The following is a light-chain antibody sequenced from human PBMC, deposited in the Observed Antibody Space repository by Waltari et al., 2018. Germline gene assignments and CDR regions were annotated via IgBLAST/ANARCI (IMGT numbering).Light chain of an antibody. J-gene: IGKJ2*01. Sequence: EIVLTQSPGTLSLSPGERATLSCRASQSVSSNYLAWYQQRPGQAPTLLISDASSRATGIPDRFSGSGSGTDFTLTISSLQAEDVAVYYCQEYYGTPPDTFGQGTKLEIK. V-gene: IGKV3-20*01. CDR1: QSVSSNY. CDR2: DAS. CDR3: QEYYGTPPDT.